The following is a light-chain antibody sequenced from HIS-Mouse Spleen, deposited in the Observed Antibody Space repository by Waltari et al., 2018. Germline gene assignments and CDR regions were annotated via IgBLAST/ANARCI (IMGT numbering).Light chain of an antibody. CDR2: DAS. CDR1: QSVSSY. CDR3: QQRSNWLFT. Sequence: EIVLRQSPATLSLSPGERATLSCRPSQSVSSYLAWYQQKPGQAPRLLIYDASNRATGIPARFSGSGSGTYFTLTISSLEPEDFAVYYCQQRSNWLFTFGPGTKVDIK. J-gene: IGKJ3*01. V-gene: IGKV3-11*01.